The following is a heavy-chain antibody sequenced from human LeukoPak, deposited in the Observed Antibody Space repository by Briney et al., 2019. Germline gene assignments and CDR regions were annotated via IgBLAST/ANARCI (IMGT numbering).Heavy chain of an antibody. V-gene: IGHV3-7*01. CDR2: IKQDESEK. CDR1: GFTFSTYW. CDR3: ARHSSGWYLFFDY. J-gene: IGHJ4*02. D-gene: IGHD6-19*01. Sequence: GGSLRLSCAASGFTFSTYWMSWVRQAPGKGLEWVANIKQDESEKYYVDSVKGRFTISRDNAKNSLYLQMNSLRAEDTAVYYCARHSSGWYLFFDYWGQGTLVTVSS.